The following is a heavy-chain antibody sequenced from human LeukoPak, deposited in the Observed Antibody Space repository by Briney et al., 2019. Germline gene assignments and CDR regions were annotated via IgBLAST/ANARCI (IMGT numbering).Heavy chain of an antibody. Sequence: PSETLSLTCAVSGGSINSHYWGWIRQPPGKGLQWIGDIYYTGKNNYNPSLKSRVTISLDTSKDHLSQNLTSVLAADTAIYYCVRRDTGWNYFDYWGQGILVTVSS. CDR1: GGSINSHY. CDR3: VRRDTGWNYFDY. V-gene: IGHV4-59*08. CDR2: IYYTGKN. D-gene: IGHD6-19*01. J-gene: IGHJ4*02.